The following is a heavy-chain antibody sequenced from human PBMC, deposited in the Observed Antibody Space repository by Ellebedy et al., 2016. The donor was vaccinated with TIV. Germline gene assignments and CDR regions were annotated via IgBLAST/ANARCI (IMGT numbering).Heavy chain of an antibody. J-gene: IGHJ5*02. Sequence: ESLKISXAASGFTFSSYAMSWVRQAPGKGLEYIGSICQSRGTYYNPSLKSRVTISIDTSKNQLSLKLSSVTAADTAVYYCARDRRVGATNWFDPWGQGTLVTVSS. CDR2: ICQSRGT. V-gene: IGHV4-38-2*02. D-gene: IGHD1-26*01. CDR1: GFTFSSYA. CDR3: ARDRRVGATNWFDP.